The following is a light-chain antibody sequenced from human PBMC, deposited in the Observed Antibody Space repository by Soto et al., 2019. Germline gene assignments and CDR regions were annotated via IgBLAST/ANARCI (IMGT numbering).Light chain of an antibody. J-gene: IGKJ4*01. Sequence: EIVLTQSPAILSLSLGERATLSCRASQSVSTYLTWYQQKPGQAPRLLIYATSNRATGIPARFSGSGSGTDFTLTISSLEPEDFAVYYCLQRSDWPLTFGGGTKVEIK. CDR1: QSVSTY. CDR2: ATS. CDR3: LQRSDWPLT. V-gene: IGKV3-11*01.